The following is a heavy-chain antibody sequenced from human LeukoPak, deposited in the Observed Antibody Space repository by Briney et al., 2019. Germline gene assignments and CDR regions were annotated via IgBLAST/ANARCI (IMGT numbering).Heavy chain of an antibody. CDR3: ARENEKIAAAFDY. CDR1: GFTFSSYA. D-gene: IGHD6-13*01. CDR2: ISYDGSNK. J-gene: IGHJ4*02. V-gene: IGHV3-30*04. Sequence: PGRSLRLSCAASGFTFSSYAMHWVRQAPGKGLEWVAVISYDGSNKYYADSVKGRFTISRDNSKNTLYLQMNSLRVEDTAVYYCARENEKIAAAFDYWGQGTLVTVSS.